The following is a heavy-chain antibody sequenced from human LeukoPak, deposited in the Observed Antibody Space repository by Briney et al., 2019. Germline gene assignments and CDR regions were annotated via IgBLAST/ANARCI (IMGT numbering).Heavy chain of an antibody. CDR2: IYYSGST. Sequence: SETLSLTCTVSGGSISSYYWSWIRQPPGKGLEWIGYIYYSGSTNYNPSLKSRVTISVDTSKNQFSLKLSSVTAADTAVYYCARASYGSGSYSKHPFDYWGQGTLVTVSS. D-gene: IGHD3-10*01. J-gene: IGHJ4*02. CDR1: GGSISSYY. V-gene: IGHV4-59*01. CDR3: ARASYGSGSYSKHPFDY.